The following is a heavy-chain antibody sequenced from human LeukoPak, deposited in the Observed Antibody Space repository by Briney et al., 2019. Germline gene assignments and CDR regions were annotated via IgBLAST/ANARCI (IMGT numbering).Heavy chain of an antibody. V-gene: IGHV4-4*07. J-gene: IGHJ3*01. Sequence: SETLSLTCTVSGGSISSYYWSWIRQPAGKGLEWIGRIYTSGSTNYNPSLKSRVSISLDKSKNQFSLKLTSVTAADTALYYCARDERGFGPAFDLWAQGTMVTVSS. D-gene: IGHD3-10*01. CDR2: IYTSGST. CDR1: GGSISSYY. CDR3: ARDERGFGPAFDL.